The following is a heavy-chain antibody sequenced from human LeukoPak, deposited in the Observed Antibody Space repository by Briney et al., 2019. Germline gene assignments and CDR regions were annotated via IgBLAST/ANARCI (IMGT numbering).Heavy chain of an antibody. D-gene: IGHD5-18*01. CDR1: GW. CDR2: INGLGTAT. J-gene: IGHJ3*02. V-gene: IGHV3-74*01. CDR3: AREASGYSYGLDAFDI. Sequence: PGGSLRLSCAGSGWMHWVRQAPGKGLVWVSGINGLGTATYYADSVKGRFTISRDNAKNSLYLQMNSLRGEDTAVYYCAREASGYSYGLDAFDIWGQGTTVTVSS.